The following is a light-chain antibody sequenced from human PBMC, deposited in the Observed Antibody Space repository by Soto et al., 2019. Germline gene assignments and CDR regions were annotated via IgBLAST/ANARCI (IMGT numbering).Light chain of an antibody. J-gene: IGKJ3*01. CDR2: ATS. Sequence: EIVMTQSPATLSVSPGERATLSCRASQSVDSTYLAWYQQKPGQAPRLLIYATSSRAAGVPDRFSGSGSGTDFALTISRLEPEDFAVYYCQQYGSSRFTFGPGTKVDI. CDR1: QSVDSTY. V-gene: IGKV3-20*01. CDR3: QQYGSSRFT.